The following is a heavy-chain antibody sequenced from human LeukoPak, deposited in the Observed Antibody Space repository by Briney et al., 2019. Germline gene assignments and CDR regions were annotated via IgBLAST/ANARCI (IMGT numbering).Heavy chain of an antibody. CDR2: ISSSSSYI. J-gene: IGHJ2*01. V-gene: IGHV3-21*01. D-gene: IGHD6-19*01. CDR3: ARGGLDRWYFDL. Sequence: VSSISSSSSYIYYADSVKGRFTISRDNAKNSLYLQMNSLRAEDTAVYYCARGGLDRWYFDLWGRGTLVTVSS.